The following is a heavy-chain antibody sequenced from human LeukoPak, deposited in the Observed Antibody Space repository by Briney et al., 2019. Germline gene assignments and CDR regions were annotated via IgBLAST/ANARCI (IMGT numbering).Heavy chain of an antibody. CDR1: GGSISSYY. D-gene: IGHD3-10*01. J-gene: IGHJ4*02. Sequence: KPSETLSLTCTVSGGSISSYYWSWTRQPPGKGLEWIGYIYYSGSTNYNPSLKSRVTISVDTSKNQFSLELSSVTAADTAVYYCARALWFGELYYFDYWGQGTLVTVSS. CDR3: ARALWFGELYYFDY. CDR2: IYYSGST. V-gene: IGHV4-59*01.